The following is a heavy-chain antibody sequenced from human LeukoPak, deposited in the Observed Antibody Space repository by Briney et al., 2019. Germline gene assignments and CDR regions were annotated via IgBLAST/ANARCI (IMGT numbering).Heavy chain of an antibody. J-gene: IGHJ3*02. V-gene: IGHV4-61*01. D-gene: IGHD2-2*02. Sequence: SETLSLTCAVSDGSVSSGSYYWSWIRQPPGKGLEWIGHIFYSGNTNYNPSLKSRVTISVDTSKNQFSLKLSSVTAADTAVYYCARPWDCSSTSCYTRAFDIWGQGTMVTVSS. CDR1: DGSVSSGSYY. CDR2: IFYSGNT. CDR3: ARPWDCSSTSCYTRAFDI.